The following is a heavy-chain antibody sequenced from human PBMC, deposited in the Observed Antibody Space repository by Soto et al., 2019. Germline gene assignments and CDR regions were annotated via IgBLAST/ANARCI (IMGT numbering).Heavy chain of an antibody. CDR2: IIPIFGTA. V-gene: IGHV1-69*13. Sequence: GASVKVSCKASGGTFSSYAISWVRQAPGQGLEWMGGIIPIFGTANYAQKFQGRVTITADESTSTAYMELSSLRSEDTAVYYCARYGWSGYYYDYWGQGTLVTVSS. D-gene: IGHD3-3*01. CDR1: GGTFSSYA. J-gene: IGHJ4*02. CDR3: ARYGWSGYYYDY.